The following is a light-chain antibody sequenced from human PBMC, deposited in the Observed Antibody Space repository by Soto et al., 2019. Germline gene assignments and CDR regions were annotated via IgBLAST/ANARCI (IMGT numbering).Light chain of an antibody. CDR3: QNHDSAPIT. CDR2: AAS. CDR1: EGISNY. Sequence: DIQMSQAPSSLSASVGDRVTITCRASEGISNYLAWYQQKPGKFPKLLIYAASTFQSGVPSRFSGSGSGTDFSLTTSSLQPEDVASYYCQNHDSAPITFGQGTRLEIK. V-gene: IGKV1-27*01. J-gene: IGKJ5*01.